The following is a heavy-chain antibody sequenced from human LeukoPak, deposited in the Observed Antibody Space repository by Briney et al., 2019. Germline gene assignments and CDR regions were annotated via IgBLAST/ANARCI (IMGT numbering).Heavy chain of an antibody. V-gene: IGHV1-69*13. D-gene: IGHD5-24*01. CDR1: GGTFSSYA. CDR3: ARTSREMTTSTGYFDY. CDR2: IIPIFGTA. J-gene: IGHJ4*02. Sequence: ASVKVPCKASGGTFSSYAISWVRQAPGQGLEWMGGIIPIFGTANYAQKFQGRVTITADESTSTAYMGLSSLRSEDTAVYYCARTSREMTTSTGYFDYWGQGTLVTVSS.